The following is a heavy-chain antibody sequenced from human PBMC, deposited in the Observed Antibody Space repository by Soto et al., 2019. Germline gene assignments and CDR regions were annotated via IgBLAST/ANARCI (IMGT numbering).Heavy chain of an antibody. CDR1: GFTFSSYA. Sequence: GGSLRLSCAASGFTFSSYAMSWVRQAPGKGLEWVSAISGSGGSTYYADSVKGRFTISRDNSKNTLYLQMNRLRAEDTAVYYCAKGYCSGGSCYNYYYYYGMDVWGQGTTVTVSS. D-gene: IGHD2-15*01. CDR2: ISGSGGST. CDR3: AKGYCSGGSCYNYYYYYGMDV. V-gene: IGHV3-23*01. J-gene: IGHJ6*02.